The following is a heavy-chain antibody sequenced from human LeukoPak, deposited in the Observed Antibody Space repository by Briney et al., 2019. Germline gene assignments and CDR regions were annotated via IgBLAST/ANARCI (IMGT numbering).Heavy chain of an antibody. D-gene: IGHD1-26*01. Sequence: PGGSLRLSCAASGFTFSSYSMNWVRQAPGEGLEWVSSISSSSSYIYYADSVKGRFTISRDNAKNSLYLQMNSLRAEDTAVYYCASDPDMYSGSFSDYWGQGTLVTVSS. V-gene: IGHV3-21*01. J-gene: IGHJ4*02. CDR3: ASDPDMYSGSFSDY. CDR2: ISSSSSYI. CDR1: GFTFSSYS.